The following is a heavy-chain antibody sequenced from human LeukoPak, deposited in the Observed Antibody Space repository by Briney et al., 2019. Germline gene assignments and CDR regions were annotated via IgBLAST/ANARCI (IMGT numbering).Heavy chain of an antibody. Sequence: ASVKVSCKASGYTFTSYGISWVRQAPGQGLEWMGWISAYNGNTNYAQKLQGRVTMTTDTSTSTAYMELRSLRSDDTAVYYCARMGYYYDSSGYSYFDYWGQGTLVTVSS. CDR3: ARMGYYYDSSGYSYFDY. D-gene: IGHD3-22*01. CDR2: ISAYNGNT. V-gene: IGHV1-18*01. CDR1: GYTFTSYG. J-gene: IGHJ4*02.